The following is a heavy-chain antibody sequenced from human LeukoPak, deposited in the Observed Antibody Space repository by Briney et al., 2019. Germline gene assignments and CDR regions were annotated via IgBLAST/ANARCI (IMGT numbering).Heavy chain of an antibody. CDR3: ARGMDYYDSSGYLYFDY. V-gene: IGHV3-7*03. Sequence: PGGSLRLSCAASGFTFSSYAMSWVRQAPGKGLEWVANIKEDGSEKDYVGSVKGRFTISRDNAKNSLYLQMNSLRAEDTAVYYCARGMDYYDSSGYLYFDYWGQGTLVTVSS. J-gene: IGHJ4*02. CDR2: IKEDGSEK. CDR1: GFTFSSYA. D-gene: IGHD3-22*01.